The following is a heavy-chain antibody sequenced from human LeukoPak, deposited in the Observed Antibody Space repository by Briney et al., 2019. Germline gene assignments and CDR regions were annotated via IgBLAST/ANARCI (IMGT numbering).Heavy chain of an antibody. Sequence: ASVKVSCKASGYTFTNYYIHWVRQAPGKGLEWMGGFDPEDGETIYAQKFQGRVTMTEDTSTDTAYMELSSLRSEDTAVYYCATAVVYATDAFDIWGQGTMVTVSS. CDR2: FDPEDGET. J-gene: IGHJ3*02. V-gene: IGHV1-24*01. CDR3: ATAVVYATDAFDI. CDR1: GYTFTNYY. D-gene: IGHD2-8*02.